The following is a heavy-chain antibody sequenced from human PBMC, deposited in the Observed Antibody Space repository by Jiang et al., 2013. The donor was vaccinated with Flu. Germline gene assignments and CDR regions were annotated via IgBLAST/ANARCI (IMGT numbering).Heavy chain of an antibody. CDR1: GYSFTSYW. J-gene: IGHJ4*02. V-gene: IGHV5-10-1*01. Sequence: SCKGSGYSFTSYWISWVRQMPGKGLEWMGKIDPSDSYINYSPSFQGHVTISVDKSMSTAYLQWNSLKVSDTAKYYCARLSCSTTSCPEGYWGQGTLVTVSS. CDR2: IDPSDSYI. CDR3: ARLSCSTTSCPEGY. D-gene: IGHD2-2*01.